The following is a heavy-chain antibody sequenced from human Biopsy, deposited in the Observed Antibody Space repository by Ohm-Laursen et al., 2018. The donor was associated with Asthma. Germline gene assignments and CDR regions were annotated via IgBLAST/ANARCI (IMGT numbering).Heavy chain of an antibody. CDR3: ARCQVGYSSGWSLLLKKIYYSGMDV. CDR2: IMTVFGTT. J-gene: IGHJ6*02. CDR1: GGTFSNFA. D-gene: IGHD6-19*01. Sequence: SVKVSCNAPGGTFSNFAISWVRQAPGQGLEWLGGIMTVFGTTNYTQKFQGRVTITADESTSTAYMEVTSLRSEDTAIYYCARCQVGYSSGWSLLLKKIYYSGMDVWGQRTAVTVSS. V-gene: IGHV1-69*13.